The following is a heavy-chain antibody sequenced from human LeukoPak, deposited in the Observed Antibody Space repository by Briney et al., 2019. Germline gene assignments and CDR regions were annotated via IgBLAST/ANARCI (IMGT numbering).Heavy chain of an antibody. Sequence: ASVTVSCKASGYTFTDYFIHWVRQAPGQGLEWMGYINPKIGGTNYAQRFQGSVSMTSDTSITTAYMALRAVTSDDTAVYYCARDSSRRPQIYDIAASFSTDYWGQGTRVTVSS. CDR1: GYTFTDYF. CDR3: ARDSSRRPQIYDIAASFSTDY. V-gene: IGHV1-2*02. D-gene: IGHD3-9*01. J-gene: IGHJ4*02. CDR2: INPKIGGT.